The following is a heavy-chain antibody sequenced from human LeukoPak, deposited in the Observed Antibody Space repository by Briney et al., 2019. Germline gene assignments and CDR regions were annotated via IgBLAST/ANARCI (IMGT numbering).Heavy chain of an antibody. J-gene: IGHJ4*02. Sequence: SETLSLTCAVYGGSFSGFYWSWIRQPPGKGLEWIGEINHSGSTNYNPSLKSRVTISVDTSKNQFSLKLSSVTAADTAVYYCAPLRGYYYGSGSYSGMWGQGTLVTVSS. D-gene: IGHD3-10*01. CDR2: INHSGST. V-gene: IGHV4-34*01. CDR1: GGSFSGFY. CDR3: APLRGYYYGSGSYSGM.